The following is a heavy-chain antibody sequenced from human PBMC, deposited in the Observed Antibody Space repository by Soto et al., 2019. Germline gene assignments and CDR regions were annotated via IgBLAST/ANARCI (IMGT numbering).Heavy chain of an antibody. J-gene: IGHJ6*02. D-gene: IGHD2-8*02. V-gene: IGHV3-48*01. CDR2: IRSSSSTI. CDR3: AFGEESRYWSYGTDV. Sequence: KGLEWVSYIRSSSSTIDYADSVKGRFTISRDSAKNSLYLQMNSLRAEDTAGYYCAFGEESRYWSYGTDVCGQATTGIVSS.